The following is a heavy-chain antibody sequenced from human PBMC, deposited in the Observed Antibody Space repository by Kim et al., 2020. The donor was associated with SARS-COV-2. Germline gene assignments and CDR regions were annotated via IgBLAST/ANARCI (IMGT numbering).Heavy chain of an antibody. J-gene: IGHJ5*02. Sequence: SETLSLTCTVSGGSISSSSYYWGWIRQPPGKGLEWIGSIYYIGSTYYNPSLKSRVTISVDTSKNQFSLKLSSVTAADTAVYYCARHEAPFIKPGGWFDPWGQGTLVTVSS. CDR1: GGSISSSSYY. V-gene: IGHV4-39*01. D-gene: IGHD3-10*01. CDR3: ARHEAPFIKPGGWFDP. CDR2: IYYIGST.